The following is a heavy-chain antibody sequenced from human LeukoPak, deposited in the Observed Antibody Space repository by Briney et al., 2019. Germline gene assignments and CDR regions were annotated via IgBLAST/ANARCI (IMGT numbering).Heavy chain of an antibody. CDR1: GFTFSSYR. D-gene: IGHD6-13*01. J-gene: IGHJ4*02. CDR3: ARLVGGSSRPFDC. V-gene: IGHV3-21*01. Sequence: PGGSLRLSCAASGFTFSSYRMNWVRQAPGKGLEWVSSISNSGSYIYYADSVKGRFTISRDNAKNSLYLRMNSLRAEDTAVYYCARLVGGSSRPFDCWGQGTLVTASS. CDR2: ISNSGSYI.